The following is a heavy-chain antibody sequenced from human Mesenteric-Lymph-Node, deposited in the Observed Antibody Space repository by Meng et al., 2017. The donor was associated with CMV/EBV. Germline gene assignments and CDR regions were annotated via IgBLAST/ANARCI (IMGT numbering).Heavy chain of an antibody. CDR1: GGSVSSGSYY. D-gene: IGHD7-27*01. J-gene: IGHJ4*02. V-gene: IGHV4-61*01. Sequence: SETLSLTCTVSGGSVSSGSYYWSWIRQPPGKGLEWIGYICYSGSTNYNPSLKSRVTISIDTSKNQFSLKLSSVTAADTAVYYCARGGWGRTIDYWGQGTLVTVSS. CDR2: ICYSGST. CDR3: ARGGWGRTIDY.